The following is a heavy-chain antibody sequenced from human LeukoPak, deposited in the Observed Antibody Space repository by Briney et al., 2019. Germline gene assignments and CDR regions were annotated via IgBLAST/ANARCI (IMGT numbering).Heavy chain of an antibody. J-gene: IGHJ4*02. CDR2: INPNSGGT. D-gene: IGHD5-18*01. V-gene: IGHV1-2*02. Sequence: ASVKASCKASGYTFTGYYMHWVRQAPEQGLEWTGWINPNSGGTNYAQKFQGRVTKTRDTSISTAYMELSRLRSDDTAVYYCARVSRGYSYGYDYWGQGTLVTVSS. CDR3: ARVSRGYSYGYDY. CDR1: GYTFTGYY.